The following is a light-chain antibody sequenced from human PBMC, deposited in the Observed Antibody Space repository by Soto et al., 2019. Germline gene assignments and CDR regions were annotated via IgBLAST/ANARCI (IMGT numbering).Light chain of an antibody. CDR2: GAS. CDR1: QSVSNS. V-gene: IGKV3-11*01. CDR3: QQRAKWPRT. J-gene: IGKJ1*01. Sequence: EIVLTQSPATLSLSPGERATLSCWASQSVSNSLAWFQQRPGQAPRLLIYGASDRATGIPARFSGTGSGTDFTLTISSLEPEDFAGYYCQQRAKWPRTFGQGTKVEIK.